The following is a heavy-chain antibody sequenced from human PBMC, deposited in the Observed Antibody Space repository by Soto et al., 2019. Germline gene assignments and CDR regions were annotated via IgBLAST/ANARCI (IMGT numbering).Heavy chain of an antibody. CDR3: ARGPRDYYYYGMDV. V-gene: IGHV3-72*01. J-gene: IGHJ6*02. Sequence: GGSLRLSCAASEFSVSEYYMDWVRQAPGKGLEWVGRTRNKAKSYSTGYVASVKGRFTISRDDSKNSPYLQMNSLKTEDTAVYYCARGPRDYYYYGMDVWGQGTTVTVSS. CDR2: TRNKAKSYST. CDR1: EFSVSEYY.